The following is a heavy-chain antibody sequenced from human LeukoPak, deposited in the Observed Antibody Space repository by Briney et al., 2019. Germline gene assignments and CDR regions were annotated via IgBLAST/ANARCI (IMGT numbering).Heavy chain of an antibody. CDR2: ISWNSGSI. CDR3: AKDSNWNALYYFDY. V-gene: IGHV3-9*01. CDR1: GFTFDDYA. J-gene: IGHJ4*02. Sequence: PERSLRLSCAASGFTFDDYAMHWVRQAPGKGLEWVSGISWNSGSIGYADSVKGRFTISRDNAKNSLYLQMNSLRAEDTALYYCAKDSNWNALYYFDYWGQGTLVTVSS. D-gene: IGHD1-20*01.